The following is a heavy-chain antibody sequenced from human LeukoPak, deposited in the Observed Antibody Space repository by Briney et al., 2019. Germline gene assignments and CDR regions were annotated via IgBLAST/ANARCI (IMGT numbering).Heavy chain of an antibody. J-gene: IGHJ4*02. Sequence: GASVKVSCKASGYTFTSYGISWVRQAPGQGLEWMGWISAYNGNTNYAQKLQGRVTMTTDTSTSTAYMELRSLRSDDTAVYYCAFSEFSSSWSTFDYWGQGTLVTVPS. V-gene: IGHV1-18*01. CDR3: AFSEFSSSWSTFDY. CDR2: ISAYNGNT. D-gene: IGHD6-13*01. CDR1: GYTFTSYG.